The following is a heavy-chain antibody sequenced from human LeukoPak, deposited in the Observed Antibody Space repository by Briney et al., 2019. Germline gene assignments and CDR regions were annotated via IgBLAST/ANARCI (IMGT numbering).Heavy chain of an antibody. Sequence: SETLSLTCTVSGGSISSGGYYWSWIRQHPGKGLEWIGYISYSGSTYYNPSLNSRVTISVDTSKNQFSLKLSSVTAADTAVYYCASAGYCSSTSCKKQQNWFDPWGQGTLVTVSS. CDR1: GGSISSGGYY. CDR3: ASAGYCSSTSCKKQQNWFDP. D-gene: IGHD2-2*01. J-gene: IGHJ5*02. V-gene: IGHV4-31*03. CDR2: ISYSGST.